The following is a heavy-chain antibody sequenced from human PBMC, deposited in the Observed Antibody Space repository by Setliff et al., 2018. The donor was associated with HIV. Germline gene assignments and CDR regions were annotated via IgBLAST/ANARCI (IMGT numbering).Heavy chain of an antibody. CDR3: VRMISYSPYFDY. V-gene: IGHV2-5*01. J-gene: IGHJ4*02. CDR1: GLSLSTSGVG. D-gene: IGHD1-26*01. CDR2: IYWNNNK. Sequence: SGPTLVNPTPTLTLTCTFSGLSLSTSGVGVGWIRQSPGKALEWPAFIYWNNNKHYSTSLKSRLTVTKDTSKNRVVFTMTNMDPVDTATYYCVRMISYSPYFDYWGQGTLVTVSS.